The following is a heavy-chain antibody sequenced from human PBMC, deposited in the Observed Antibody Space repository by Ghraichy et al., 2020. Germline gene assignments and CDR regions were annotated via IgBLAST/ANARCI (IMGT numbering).Heavy chain of an antibody. CDR2: IYYSGST. CDR3: ARGGVITTYYYYGMDV. CDR1: GGSISSGYYY. D-gene: IGHD3-10*01. V-gene: IGHV4-31*03. J-gene: IGHJ6*02. Sequence: SETLSLTCTVSGGSISSGYYYWSWIRQYPGKGLEWIGYIYYSGSTYCNPSLKSRVTISVDTSKKQFSLKLSSVTAADTAVYYCARGGVITTYYYYGMDVWGQGTTVTVSS.